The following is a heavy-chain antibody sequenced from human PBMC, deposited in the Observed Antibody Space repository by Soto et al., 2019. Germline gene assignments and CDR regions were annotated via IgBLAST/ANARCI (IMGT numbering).Heavy chain of an antibody. CDR3: ARGWNGSMDV. V-gene: IGHV3-74*01. Sequence: EVQLVESGGGLVQPGGSLRLSCEASGFTFSSYWMQWVRQAPGKGLVWVSRVNSDGSSTRYADSVKGRFTISRDNAKKTLHVKMNSLSAEDAAGNYCARGWNGSMDVWGQGTTVTVSS. D-gene: IGHD1-1*01. CDR1: GFTFSSYW. CDR2: VNSDGSST. J-gene: IGHJ6*02.